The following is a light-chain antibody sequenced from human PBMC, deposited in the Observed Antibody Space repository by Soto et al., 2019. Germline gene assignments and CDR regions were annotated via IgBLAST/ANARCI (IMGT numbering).Light chain of an antibody. Sequence: QSVLTQPPSVSGAPGQRVTISCTGSGSNIGAGFDVHWYQQLPGTAPKLLVYGNNNRPSGVPDRFSGSKPATSASLAITGLQASDEPDYYCHSYHSSLSAWVFGTGTKVTVL. CDR3: HSYHSSLSAWV. V-gene: IGLV1-40*01. J-gene: IGLJ6*01. CDR1: GSNIGAGFD. CDR2: GNN.